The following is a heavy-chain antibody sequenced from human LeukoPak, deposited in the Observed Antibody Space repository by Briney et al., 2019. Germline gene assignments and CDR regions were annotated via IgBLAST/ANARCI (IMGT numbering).Heavy chain of an antibody. V-gene: IGHV4-30-2*01. CDR2: IYHSGST. Sequence: SETLSLTCTVSGVSISSGGYYWSWVRQPPGKGLEWIGYIYHSGSTYYNPSLKSRVTISVDRSKNQFSLKLSSVTAADTAVYYCAREGTAMVVFDYWGQGTLVTVSS. CDR1: GVSISSGGYY. D-gene: IGHD5-18*01. CDR3: AREGTAMVVFDY. J-gene: IGHJ4*02.